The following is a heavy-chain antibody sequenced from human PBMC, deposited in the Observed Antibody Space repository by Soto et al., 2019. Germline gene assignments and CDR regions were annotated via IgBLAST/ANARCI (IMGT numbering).Heavy chain of an antibody. CDR3: AGQRSPEGWFDP. D-gene: IGHD3-10*01. J-gene: IGHJ5*02. CDR1: AISFNTYG. CDR2: VTVTGGST. V-gene: IGHV3-23*01. Sequence: EVEMLESGGGLVQPGGSLRLSCAASAISFNTYGVTWVRQAPGKGLEWVSTVTVTGGSTYYADSVKGRFTISRDRSNYTVSLLLNSLRVEDTAIYYCAGQRSPEGWFDPWGQGTLVNVSS.